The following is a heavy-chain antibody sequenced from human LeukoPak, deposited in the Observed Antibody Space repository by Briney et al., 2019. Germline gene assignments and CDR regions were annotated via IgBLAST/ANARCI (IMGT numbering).Heavy chain of an antibody. CDR2: ICDSGST. Sequence: PSETHSLACTVSGGSISSISYYWGWIRQPPGKGLELIGSICDSGSTYYNPSLKSRVAISVDTSKTQFSLKLRSVTAADTAVFYCERAYESRGYSSLGSLDYWGQGTWVTVSS. CDR3: ERAYESRGYSSLGSLDY. V-gene: IGHV4-39*01. D-gene: IGHD3-22*01. J-gene: IGHJ4*02. CDR1: GGSISSISYY.